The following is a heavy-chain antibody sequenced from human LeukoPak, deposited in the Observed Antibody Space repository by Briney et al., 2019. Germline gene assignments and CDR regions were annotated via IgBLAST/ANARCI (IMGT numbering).Heavy chain of an antibody. CDR3: ARHSSVLNSFDP. V-gene: IGHV5-10-1*01. CDR2: IDPGDSQT. D-gene: IGHD3-22*01. J-gene: IGHJ5*02. Sequence: GESLKISCKGSAYSFTNYWISWVRQMPGKGLEWMGRIDPGDSQTNYSPSFQGHVTISADKYISTAYLQWSSLKASDTAMYYCARHSSVLNSFDPWGQGTLVTVFS. CDR1: AYSFTNYW.